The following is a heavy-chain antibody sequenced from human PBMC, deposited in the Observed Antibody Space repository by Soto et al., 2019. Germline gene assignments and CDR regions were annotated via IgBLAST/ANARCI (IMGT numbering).Heavy chain of an antibody. CDR3: AKDVNYYDRPFDP. D-gene: IGHD3-22*01. Sequence: GGSLRLSCAASGFTFSSYSMNWVRQAPGKGLEWVSAISGSCGSTYYADSVKGRFTISIDNSKNTLYLQMNSLRAEDTAVYYCAKDVNYYDRPFDPWGQGTLVTVSS. CDR2: ISGSCGST. J-gene: IGHJ5*02. CDR1: GFTFSSYS. V-gene: IGHV3-23*01.